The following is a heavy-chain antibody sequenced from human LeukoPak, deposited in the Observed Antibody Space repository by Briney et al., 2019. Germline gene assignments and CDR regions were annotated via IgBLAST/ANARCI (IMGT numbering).Heavy chain of an antibody. CDR3: ARHGTNFWSGYYSEVFDY. CDR1: GGSISSSSYY. CDR2: IYYSGST. J-gene: IGHJ4*02. D-gene: IGHD3-3*01. Sequence: KPSETLSLTCTVSGGSISSSSYYWGWIRQPPGKGLEWIGSIYYSGSTYYNPSLKSRVTISVDTSKNQLSLKLSSVTAADTAVYYCARHGTNFWSGYYSEVFDYWGQGTLVTVSS. V-gene: IGHV4-39*01.